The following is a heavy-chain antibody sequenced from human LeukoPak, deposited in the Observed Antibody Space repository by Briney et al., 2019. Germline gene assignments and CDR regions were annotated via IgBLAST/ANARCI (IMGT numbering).Heavy chain of an antibody. CDR3: AIGGYSSSSVPFDY. V-gene: IGHV1-69*13. Sequence: SVKVSCKASGGTFSSYAISWVRQAPGQGLEWMGGIIPIFGTANYAQKFQGRVTITADESTSTAYMELSSLRSEDTAVYYCAIGGYSSSSVPFDYWGQGTLVTVSS. CDR2: IIPIFGTA. D-gene: IGHD6-6*01. J-gene: IGHJ4*02. CDR1: GGTFSSYA.